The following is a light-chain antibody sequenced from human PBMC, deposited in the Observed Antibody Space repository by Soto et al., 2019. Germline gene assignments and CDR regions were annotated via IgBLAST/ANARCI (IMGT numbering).Light chain of an antibody. Sequence: EIVLTQSPDTLSLSPGERATLSCRASQSVSSNLAWYQQKPGQAPRLLIYGASTRATGIQARFSGSGSGTEFTLTIRSLQSEDFAVYYCKQYNNWPTTFGQGTRLEIK. CDR1: QSVSSN. CDR2: GAS. V-gene: IGKV3-15*01. J-gene: IGKJ5*01. CDR3: KQYNNWPTT.